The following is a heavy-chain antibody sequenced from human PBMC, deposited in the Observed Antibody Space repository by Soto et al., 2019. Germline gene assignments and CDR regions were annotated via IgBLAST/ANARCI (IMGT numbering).Heavy chain of an antibody. CDR3: ARKSWHYDILTGYYLDY. J-gene: IGHJ4*02. V-gene: IGHV4-61*01. CDR2: IYYSGST. Sequence: PSETLSLTCTVSGGSVSSGSYYWSWIRQPPGKGLEWIGYIYYSGSTNYNPSLKSRVTISVDTSKNQFSLKLSSVTAADTAVYYCARKSWHYDILTGYYLDYWGQGTLVTVSS. D-gene: IGHD3-9*01. CDR1: GGSVSSGSYY.